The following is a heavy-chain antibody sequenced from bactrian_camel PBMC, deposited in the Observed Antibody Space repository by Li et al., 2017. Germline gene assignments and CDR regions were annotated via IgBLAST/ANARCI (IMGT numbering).Heavy chain of an antibody. D-gene: IGHD1*01. Sequence: HVQLVESGGGSVQAGESLRLSCAASGYTHIDYCVGWFRLTPGKEREGVATVASNGRTEFADSVKGRFDISKDKTKNTWYLQLNNLEPADTAMYYCAAAVGHASDGCLSGSRSTYNYWGQGTQVTVS. V-gene: IGHV3S63*01. J-gene: IGHJ4*01. CDR2: VASNGRT. CDR1: GYTHIDYC. CDR3: AAAVGHASDGCLSGSRSTYNY.